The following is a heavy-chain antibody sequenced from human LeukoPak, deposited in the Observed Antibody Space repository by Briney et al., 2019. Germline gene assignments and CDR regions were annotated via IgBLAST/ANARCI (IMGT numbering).Heavy chain of an antibody. D-gene: IGHD6-13*01. J-gene: IGHJ6*02. CDR2: ISAYNGNT. CDR3: ARAGEESSWFYYYYYYGMDV. CDR1: GYTFTSYG. V-gene: IGHV1-18*01. Sequence: ASAKVSCKASGYTFTSYGISWVRQAPGQGLEWMGWISAYNGNTNYAQKLQGRVTMTTDTSTSTAYMELRSLRSDDTAVYYCARAGEESSWFYYYYYYGMDVWGQGTTVTVSS.